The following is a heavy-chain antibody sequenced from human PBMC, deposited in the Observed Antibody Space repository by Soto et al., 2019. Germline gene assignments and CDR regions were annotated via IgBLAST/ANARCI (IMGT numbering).Heavy chain of an antibody. CDR2: VYYGGST. Sequence: QLHLQESGPGLVKPSETLSLTCTVSGGSISSSSYYWGWIRQPPGKGLEWIGNVYYGGSTYYNPSLKSRVTISGETSKSQFSLKLSSVTAADTAVYYCAGGDYYHSSGYYFYYYTMDVWGQGTTGTVSS. CDR1: GGSISSSSYY. J-gene: IGHJ6*02. D-gene: IGHD3-22*01. V-gene: IGHV4-39*01. CDR3: AGGDYYHSSGYYFYYYTMDV.